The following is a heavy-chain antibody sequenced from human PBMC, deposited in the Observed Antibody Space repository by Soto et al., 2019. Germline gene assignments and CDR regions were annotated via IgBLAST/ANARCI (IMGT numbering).Heavy chain of an antibody. J-gene: IGHJ3*02. V-gene: IGHV4-39*01. CDR2: IHYSESS. CDR3: ARSRRPPNRNAFDI. CDR1: GASLSSGYYY. Sequence: PSETLSLTCTVSGASLSSGYYYWGWIRQPPGKGLEWIGSIHYSESSYFYPSLQSRVTISLDTSQNQISLNLSSVTGADTAVYYCARSRRPPNRNAFDILHQGKMITASS.